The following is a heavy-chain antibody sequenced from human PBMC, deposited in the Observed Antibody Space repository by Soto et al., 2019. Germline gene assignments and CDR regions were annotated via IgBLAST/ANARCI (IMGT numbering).Heavy chain of an antibody. CDR1: GFIFSSYA. CDR2: ISGTGGNT. Sequence: PGGSLRLSCAASGFIFSSYAMSWVRQAPGKGLEWVSAISGTGGNTYYADSVKGRFTISRDNSKNTVSLQMNSLGAEDTAIYYCAKFGGAWRIDNWGQGALVTVSS. V-gene: IGHV3-23*01. J-gene: IGHJ4*02. CDR3: AKFGGAWRIDN. D-gene: IGHD3-16*01.